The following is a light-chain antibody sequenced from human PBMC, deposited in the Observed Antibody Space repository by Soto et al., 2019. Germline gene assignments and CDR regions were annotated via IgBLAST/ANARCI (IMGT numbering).Light chain of an antibody. Sequence: QAVVTQPPSVSGAPGQRVTISCTGSSSNIGAGYDVHWYQQLPGTAPKLLIYGNSNRPSGVPDRFSGSKSGTSASLAITGLQAEDEADYYCQSYDSSLSVSVVFGGGTKLTV. CDR2: GNS. V-gene: IGLV1-40*01. J-gene: IGLJ2*01. CDR1: SSNIGAGYD. CDR3: QSYDSSLSVSVV.